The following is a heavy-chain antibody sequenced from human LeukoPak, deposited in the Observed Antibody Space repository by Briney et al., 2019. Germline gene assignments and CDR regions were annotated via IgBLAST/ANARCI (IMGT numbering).Heavy chain of an antibody. V-gene: IGHV3-23*01. Sequence: GGSLRLSCAASGFTFSSYAMSWVRQAPGKGLDWVSAISGSGGSTYYADSVKGRFTISRDNSKTTLYLQMNSLRAGDTAVYYCANSFGYYYGSGSPGHWGQGTLVTVSS. CDR2: ISGSGGST. CDR3: ANSFGYYYGSGSPGH. D-gene: IGHD3-10*01. CDR1: GFTFSSYA. J-gene: IGHJ1*01.